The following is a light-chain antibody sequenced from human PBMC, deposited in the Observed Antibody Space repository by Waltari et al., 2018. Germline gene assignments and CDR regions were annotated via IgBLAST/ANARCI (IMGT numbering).Light chain of an antibody. J-gene: IGKJ3*01. V-gene: IGKV3-15*01. CDR3: QQYNKGPFT. CDR1: QSVSSN. CDR2: GAS. Sequence: EIVMTQSPTTLSVSPGERATLSCRASQSVSSNLAWYQQKPGQAPRLLIYGASTRATGIPARFSGSGSGTEFTLTISSLQSEDFAVYYCQQYNKGPFTFGPGTKVDIK.